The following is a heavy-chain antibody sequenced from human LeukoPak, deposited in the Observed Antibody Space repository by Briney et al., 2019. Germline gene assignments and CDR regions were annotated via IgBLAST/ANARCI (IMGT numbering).Heavy chain of an antibody. CDR1: GFTFDSYS. CDR2: ITSGSSTI. J-gene: IGHJ4*02. V-gene: IGHV3-48*01. D-gene: IGHD3-22*01. Sequence: AGGSLRLSCAASGFTFDSYSMSWVRQAPGKGLEWVSYITSGSSTIYYPDSVKGRFTISRDNAKNSLYLQMNSLRPEDTALYYCARGGRERTEDYYVFDYWGQGTLVTVSS. CDR3: ARGGRERTEDYYVFDY.